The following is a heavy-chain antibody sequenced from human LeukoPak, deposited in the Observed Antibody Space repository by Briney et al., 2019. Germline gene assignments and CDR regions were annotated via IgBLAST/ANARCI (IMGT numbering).Heavy chain of an antibody. V-gene: IGHV1-2*02. CDR2: INPNSGGA. J-gene: IGHJ5*02. CDR1: GNTFIGNY. CDR3: VTRSYTSGWPT. Sequence: ASMKVSCKASGNTFIGNYIHWVRQARGQGLEWMGWINPNSGGANYAQRFQGRVTMTRDTSVTTAFLDLDRLTSDDTAVYYCVTRSYTSGWPTWGQGTLVTVPS. D-gene: IGHD6-19*01.